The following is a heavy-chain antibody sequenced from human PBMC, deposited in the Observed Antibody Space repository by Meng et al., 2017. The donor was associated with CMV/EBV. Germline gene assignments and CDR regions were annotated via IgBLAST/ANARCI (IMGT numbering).Heavy chain of an antibody. CDR3: ARVELNTAMSGYGMDV. J-gene: IGHJ6*02. Sequence: SVKVSCKASGGTFSSYAISWARQAPGQGLEWMGGIIPIFGTANYAQKFQGRVTITTDESTSTAYMELSSLRSEDTAVYYCARVELNTAMSGYGMDVWGQGTTVTVSS. D-gene: IGHD5-18*01. CDR2: IIPIFGTA. V-gene: IGHV1-69*05. CDR1: GGTFSSYA.